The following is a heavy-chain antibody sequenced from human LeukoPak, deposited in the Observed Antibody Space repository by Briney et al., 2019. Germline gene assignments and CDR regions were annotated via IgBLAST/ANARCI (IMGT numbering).Heavy chain of an antibody. Sequence: PSETLSLTCAVYGGSFRGYYWSWIRQPPGKGLEWIGEINHSGSTNYNPTLKSRVTISVATSKTQFCLKLSSVTAADTVVYYCARRVGRGAAYKRELRSYFDSWGQGKLVTVSS. CDR1: GGSFRGYY. D-gene: IGHD5-24*01. CDR2: INHSGST. CDR3: ARRVGRGAAYKRELRSYFDS. V-gene: IGHV4-34*01. J-gene: IGHJ4*02.